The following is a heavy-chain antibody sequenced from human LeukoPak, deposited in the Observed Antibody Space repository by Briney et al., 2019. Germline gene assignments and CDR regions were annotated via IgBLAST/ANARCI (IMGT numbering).Heavy chain of an antibody. V-gene: IGHV1-69*04. D-gene: IGHD6-19*01. CDR2: IIPILGIA. CDR3: ARDSDSSGRLHRVFDY. J-gene: IGHJ4*02. CDR1: GGTFSSYA. Sequence: SVKVSCKASGGTFSSYAISWVRQAPGQGLEWMGRIIPILGIANYAQKFQGRVTITADKSTSTAYMELSSLRSEDTAVYYCARDSDSSGRLHRVFDYWGQGTLVTVSS.